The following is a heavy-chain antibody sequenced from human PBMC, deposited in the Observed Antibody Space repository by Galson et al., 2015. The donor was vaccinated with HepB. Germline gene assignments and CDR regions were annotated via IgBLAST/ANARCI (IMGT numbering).Heavy chain of an antibody. J-gene: IGHJ3*02. V-gene: IGHV1-69*13. CDR2: IIPIFGTA. Sequence: SVKVSCKASGGTFSCYAISWVRQAPGQGLEWMGGIIPIFGTANYAQKFQGRVTITADESTSTAYMELSSLRSEDTAVYYCARDLVSDMTTVTSEDAFDIWGQGTMVTVSS. D-gene: IGHD4-17*01. CDR3: ARDLVSDMTTVTSEDAFDI. CDR1: GGTFSCYA.